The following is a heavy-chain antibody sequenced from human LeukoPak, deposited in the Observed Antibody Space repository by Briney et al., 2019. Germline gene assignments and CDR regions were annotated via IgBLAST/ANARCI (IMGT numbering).Heavy chain of an antibody. Sequence: GGSLRLSCAASGFTFSSYSMNWVSQAPGKGLEWVSFISSSSCYIYYAGSVKGRFTISRYNAKNSVYLQMNSLRAEDTAVYYCAREPGIAVAGTFSGRFDPWGQGTLVTVSS. D-gene: IGHD6-19*01. CDR2: ISSSSCYI. CDR1: GFTFSSYS. CDR3: AREPGIAVAGTFSGRFDP. J-gene: IGHJ5*02. V-gene: IGHV3-21*01.